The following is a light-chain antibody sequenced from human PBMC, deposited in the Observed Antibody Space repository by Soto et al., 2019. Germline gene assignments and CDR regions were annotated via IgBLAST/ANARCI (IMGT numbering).Light chain of an antibody. CDR2: EVS. CDR3: CSYAASSTLYV. J-gene: IGLJ1*01. V-gene: IGLV2-23*02. Sequence: QSVLTQPPSVSVPPGQSITISCPGTSSDFGSYNLVSWYQQHPGKAPKLMIYEVSKRPSGVSNRFSGSKSGNTASLTISGLQADDEADYYCCSYAASSTLYVFGTGTKVTVL. CDR1: SSDFGSYNL.